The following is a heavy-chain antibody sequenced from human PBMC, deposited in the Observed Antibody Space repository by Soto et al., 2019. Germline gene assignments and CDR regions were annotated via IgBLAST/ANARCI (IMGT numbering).Heavy chain of an antibody. CDR1: GDNFSNYA. V-gene: IGHV1-69*01. J-gene: IGHJ5*02. CDR2: IIPTVGTP. CDR3: ARGTLYDTGAGFDT. D-gene: IGHD2-8*02. Sequence: QVQLVQSGAEVKKPGSSVKVSCKSSGDNFSNYALTWVRQAPGGGLEWMGGIIPTVGTPNYAQRWLGRVSITADESASTTYLVLSSLRSEDTATYYCARGTLYDTGAGFDTWGQGTLVTVSS.